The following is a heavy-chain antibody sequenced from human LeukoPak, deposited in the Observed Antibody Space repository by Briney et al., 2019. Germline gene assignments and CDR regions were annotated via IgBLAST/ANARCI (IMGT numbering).Heavy chain of an antibody. CDR1: GFTFSSYA. CDR3: ARPQTGLDYIDAFDI. Sequence: GGSLRLSCAASGFTFSSYAMHWVRQAPGKGLEWVAVISYDGSNKYYADSVKGRFTISRDNSKNTLYLQMNSLRAEDTAVYYCARPQTGLDYIDAFDIWGQGTMVTVSS. D-gene: IGHD4-11*01. CDR2: ISYDGSNK. J-gene: IGHJ3*02. V-gene: IGHV3-30*04.